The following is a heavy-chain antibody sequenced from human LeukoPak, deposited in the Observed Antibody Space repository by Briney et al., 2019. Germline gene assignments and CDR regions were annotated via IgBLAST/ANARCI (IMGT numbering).Heavy chain of an antibody. CDR1: GGTFSSYA. J-gene: IGHJ4*02. V-gene: IGHV1-69*05. D-gene: IGHD4-17*01. CDR2: IIPIFGTA. Sequence: EASVKVSCKASGGTFSSYAISWVRQAPGQGLEWMGGIIPIFGTANYAQKFQGRVTMTRDTSTSTVYMELSSLRSEDTAVYYCARGLRCDYWGQGTLVTVSS. CDR3: ARGLRCDY.